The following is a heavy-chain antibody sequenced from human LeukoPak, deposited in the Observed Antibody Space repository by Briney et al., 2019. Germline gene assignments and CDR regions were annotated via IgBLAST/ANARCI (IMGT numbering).Heavy chain of an antibody. D-gene: IGHD6-19*01. CDR3: ARTVKQWLVPHYYYYYYMDV. V-gene: IGHV1-8*01. Sequence: ASVKVSCKASGYTFTSYYMHWVRQAPGQGLEWMGWMNPNSGNTGYAQKFQGRVTITRNTSISTAYMELSSLRSEDTAVYYCARTVKQWLVPHYYYYYYMDVWGKRTTVTGSS. J-gene: IGHJ6*03. CDR1: GYTFTSYY. CDR2: MNPNSGNT.